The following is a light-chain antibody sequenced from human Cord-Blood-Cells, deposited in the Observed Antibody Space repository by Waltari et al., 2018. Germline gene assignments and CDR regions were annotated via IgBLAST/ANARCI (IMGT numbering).Light chain of an antibody. Sequence: DIQMTQSPSTLSASVGDRVTITCRASQSISSWLAWYQQKPGKDPKLLIYKASSVESGVPSRFSGSGSGTEFTLTISSLQPDDFATYYCQQYKSYSLTFGGGTKVEIK. CDR2: KAS. CDR1: QSISSW. V-gene: IGKV1-5*03. CDR3: QQYKSYSLT. J-gene: IGKJ4*01.